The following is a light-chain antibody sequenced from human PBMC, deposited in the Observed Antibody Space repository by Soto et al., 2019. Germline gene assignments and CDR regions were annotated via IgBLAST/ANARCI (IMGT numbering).Light chain of an antibody. V-gene: IGLV1-40*01. CDR2: EVS. CDR1: SSNIGAGYD. CDR3: NSYVAGSNV. J-gene: IGLJ1*01. Sequence: QSVLTQPPSVSGAPGQRVTISCTGSSSNIGAGYDVHWYQQLPGTAPKLLIYEVSKRPSGVPDRFSGSKSGSTASLTVSGLQTEDEADYYCNSYVAGSNVFGTGTKVTVL.